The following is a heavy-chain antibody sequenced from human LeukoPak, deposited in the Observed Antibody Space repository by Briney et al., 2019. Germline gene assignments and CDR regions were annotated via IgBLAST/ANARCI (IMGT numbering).Heavy chain of an antibody. CDR2: ISYDGSNK. Sequence: GGSLRLSCATSGFTFSSYAMHWVRQAPGKGLEWVAVISYDGSNKYYADSVKGRFTISRDNSKNTLYLQMNSLRAEDTAVYYCARSPDYDFFNWFDPWGQGTLVTVSS. CDR3: ARSPDYDFFNWFDP. V-gene: IGHV3-30-3*01. J-gene: IGHJ5*02. D-gene: IGHD3-3*01. CDR1: GFTFSSYA.